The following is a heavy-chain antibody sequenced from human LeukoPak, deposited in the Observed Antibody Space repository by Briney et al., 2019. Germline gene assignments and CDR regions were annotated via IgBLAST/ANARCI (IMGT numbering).Heavy chain of an antibody. J-gene: IGHJ3*02. D-gene: IGHD3-10*01. CDR3: ARGGFVFDI. CDR2: ITTTDTTK. Sequence: GGSLRLSCAASGFTFSSYEMNWVRQGPGKGLEWISYITTTDTTKYYTDSVKGRFTISRDNAKNSLYLQMHSLRAEDTAVYCCARGGFVFDIWGQGTVVTVSS. CDR1: GFTFSSYE. V-gene: IGHV3-48*03.